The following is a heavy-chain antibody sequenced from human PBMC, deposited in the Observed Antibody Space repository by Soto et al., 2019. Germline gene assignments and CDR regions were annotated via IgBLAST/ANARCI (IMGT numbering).Heavy chain of an antibody. CDR3: ARGNLSVDFDP. CDR2: ISRDGSEK. J-gene: IGHJ5*02. Sequence: QIQLVESGGDVVRPGRSLRLSCAASGFSFGFFGMHWVRQAPGKGLEWVAFISRDGSEKYYADSVQGRFTLSKDFSRKTMYLEMNTLTDEDTALYYCARGNLSVDFDPWGQGTLVIVSS. V-gene: IGHV3-30*03. D-gene: IGHD6-25*01. CDR1: GFSFGFFG.